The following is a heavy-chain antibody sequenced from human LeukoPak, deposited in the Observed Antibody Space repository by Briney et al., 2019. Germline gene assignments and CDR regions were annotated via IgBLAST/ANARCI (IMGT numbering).Heavy chain of an antibody. J-gene: IGHJ5*02. D-gene: IGHD4-17*01. CDR1: GGSISSNSYY. Sequence: SETLSLTCAVSGGSISSNSYYWGWIRQHPGKGLEWIGYISYSGSTKYNPSLRSRVTISGDTSKNQFSLRLSSVTAADTAVYYCARDRHGDYEVWFDPWGQGTLVIVSS. CDR3: ARDRHGDYEVWFDP. V-gene: IGHV4-61*01. CDR2: ISYSGST.